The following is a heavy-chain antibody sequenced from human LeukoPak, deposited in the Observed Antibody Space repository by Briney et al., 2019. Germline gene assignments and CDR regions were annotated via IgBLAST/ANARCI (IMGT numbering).Heavy chain of an antibody. Sequence: SETLSLTCTVSGGSISSTSYYWGWIRQPPGKGLEWIGSIYYSGSTYYNPSLKSRVTISVDTSKNQFSLKLSSVTAADTAVYYCARVRYSYGDWGQGTLVTVSS. J-gene: IGHJ4*02. V-gene: IGHV4-39*07. CDR3: ARVRYSYGD. CDR2: IYYSGST. D-gene: IGHD5-18*01. CDR1: GGSISSTSYY.